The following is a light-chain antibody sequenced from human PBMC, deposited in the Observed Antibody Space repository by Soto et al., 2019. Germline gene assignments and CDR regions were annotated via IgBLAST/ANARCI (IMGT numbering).Light chain of an antibody. CDR2: EVS. CDR3: CSYTTNSPWV. J-gene: IGLJ3*02. Sequence: QSALTQPASVSGSPGQSITISCTGTNSDVGGYDYVSWYQQHPGKAPKLMIYEVSNRPSGISTRFSGSKSGNTASLTISGLQAEDEADYYCCSYTTNSPWVFGGGTQLTVL. V-gene: IGLV2-14*01. CDR1: NSDVGGYDY.